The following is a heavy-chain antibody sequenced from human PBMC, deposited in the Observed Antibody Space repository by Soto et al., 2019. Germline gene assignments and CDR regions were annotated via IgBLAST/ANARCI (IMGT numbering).Heavy chain of an antibody. D-gene: IGHD4-17*01. CDR3: TTIYGDYVPNDY. CDR1: GFTFSNAW. V-gene: IGHV3-15*01. CDR2: IKSKTDGGTT. J-gene: IGHJ4*02. Sequence: GWSLRLSCAASGFTFSNAWMSWVRQAPGKGLEWVGRIKSKTDGGTTDYAAPVKGRFTISRDDSKNTLYLQMNSLKTEDTAVYYCTTIYGDYVPNDYWGQGTLVTVSS.